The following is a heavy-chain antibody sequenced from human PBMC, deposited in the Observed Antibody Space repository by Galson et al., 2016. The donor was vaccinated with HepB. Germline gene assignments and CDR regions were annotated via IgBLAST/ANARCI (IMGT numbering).Heavy chain of an antibody. D-gene: IGHD1-1*01. CDR2: LSGVGGSA. CDR3: AKSLRYRDWKDWFDP. CDR1: GFTFSSYA. J-gene: IGHJ5*02. V-gene: IGHV3-23*01. Sequence: SLRLSCAASGFTFSSYAMSWVRQAPGKGLEWVSALSGVGGSAYYADSVKGRFTISRDNSNNTLYLQMNSLRAEDTAVYYCAKSLRYRDWKDWFDPWGQGTL.